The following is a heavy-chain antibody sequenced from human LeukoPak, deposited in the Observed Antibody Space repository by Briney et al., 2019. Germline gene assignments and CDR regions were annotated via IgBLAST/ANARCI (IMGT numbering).Heavy chain of an antibody. CDR2: INPSGGST. CDR3: ARDLHEYYFDY. J-gene: IGHJ4*02. CDR1: GYTFTMYY. Sequence: VASVKVSCKASGYTFTMYYIHWVRQAPGQGLEWVGIINPSGGSTSYTQKFYGRVTMTRDTSTSTVYMELSSLRSEDTAVYYCARDLHEYYFDYWGQGTLVTVSS. V-gene: IGHV1-46*01.